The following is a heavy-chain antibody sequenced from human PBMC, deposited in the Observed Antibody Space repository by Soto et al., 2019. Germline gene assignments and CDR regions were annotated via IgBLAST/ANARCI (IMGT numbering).Heavy chain of an antibody. Sequence: ETLSLTCAVYGGSFGGYYWSWIRQPPGKGLEWIGEINHSGSTNYNPSLKSRVTISVDTSKNQFSLKLSSVTAADTAVYYCAREAIAVAGTRRVWFDPWGQGTLVTVSS. CDR1: GGSFGGYY. CDR2: INHSGST. D-gene: IGHD6-19*01. J-gene: IGHJ5*02. V-gene: IGHV4-34*01. CDR3: AREAIAVAGTRRVWFDP.